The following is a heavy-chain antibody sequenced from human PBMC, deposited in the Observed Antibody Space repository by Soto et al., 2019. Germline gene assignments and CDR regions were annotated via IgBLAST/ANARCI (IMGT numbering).Heavy chain of an antibody. D-gene: IGHD6-13*01. CDR3: ARVPGYSSSWVDY. J-gene: IGHJ4*02. Sequence: ASVKVSCKASGYTFTGYYMHWVRQAPGQGLEWMGWINPNSGGTNYAQKFQGWVTMTRDTSISTAYLQWSSLKASDTAMYYCARVPGYSSSWVDYWGQGTLVTVSS. V-gene: IGHV1-2*04. CDR1: GYTFTGYY. CDR2: INPNSGGT.